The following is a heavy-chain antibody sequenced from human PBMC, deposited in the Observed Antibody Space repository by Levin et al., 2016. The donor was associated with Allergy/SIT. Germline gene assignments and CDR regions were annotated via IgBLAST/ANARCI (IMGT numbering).Heavy chain of an antibody. CDR1: GYSFTSYW. CDR2: IYPGDSDT. D-gene: IGHD6-13*01. J-gene: IGHJ4*02. V-gene: IGHV5-51*01. Sequence: GESLKISCKGSGYSFTSYWIGWVRQMPGKGLEWMGIIYPGDSDTRYSPSFQGQVTISADKSISTAYLQWSSLKASDTAMYYCASYSSSWYYLRGGPYYWGQGTLVTVSS. CDR3: ASYSSSWYYLRGGPYY.